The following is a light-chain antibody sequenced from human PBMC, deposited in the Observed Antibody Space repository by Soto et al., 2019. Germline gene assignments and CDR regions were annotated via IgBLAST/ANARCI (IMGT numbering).Light chain of an antibody. CDR1: QTISSW. Sequence: DIQMTQSPSTLSVSLGDRVTITCRASQTISSWLSWYQQKAGKAPKLLIYKASTLKSGVPSRFSGSGSGTEFTLTISSLQPDDFATYYCQHYNSYSEAFGQGTKVDIK. V-gene: IGKV1-5*03. CDR3: QHYNSYSEA. J-gene: IGKJ1*01. CDR2: KAS.